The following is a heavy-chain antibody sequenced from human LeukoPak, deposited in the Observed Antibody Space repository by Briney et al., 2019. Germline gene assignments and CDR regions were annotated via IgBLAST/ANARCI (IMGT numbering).Heavy chain of an antibody. Sequence: ASVKVSCKASGYTFTSYGISWVRQAPGQGLEWMGWISAYNGNTNYAQKLQGRVTMTTDTSTSTAYMELRSLRSDDTAVYYCATAFLIAARRYYYYYGMDVWGQGTTVTVSS. CDR1: GYTFTSYG. D-gene: IGHD6-6*01. CDR3: ATAFLIAARRYYYYYGMDV. J-gene: IGHJ6*02. CDR2: ISAYNGNT. V-gene: IGHV1-18*01.